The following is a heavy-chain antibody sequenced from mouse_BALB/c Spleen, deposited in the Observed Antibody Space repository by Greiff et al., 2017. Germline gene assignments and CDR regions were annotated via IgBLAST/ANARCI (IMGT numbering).Heavy chain of an antibody. CDR3: ARRGKGDAMDY. CDR1: GYTFTSYN. CDR2: IYPGNGDT. J-gene: IGHJ4*01. D-gene: IGHD1-3*01. Sequence: QVQLKQSGAELVKPGASVKMSCKASGYTFTSYNMHWVKQTPGQGLEWIGAIYPGNGDTSYNQKFKGKATLTADKSSSTAYMQLSSLTSEDSAVYYCARRGKGDAMDYWGQGTSVTVSS. V-gene: IGHV1-12*01.